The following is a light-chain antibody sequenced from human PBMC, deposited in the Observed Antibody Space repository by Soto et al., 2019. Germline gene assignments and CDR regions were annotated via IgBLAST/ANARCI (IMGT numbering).Light chain of an antibody. V-gene: IGKV1-27*01. CDR1: QGISNY. CDR2: AAS. Sequence: DIQMTQSPSSLSASVGDRVTITCRASQGISNYLAWDQQKPGKVPKLLIYAASTLRSGVPSRFSGSGSGTDFTLTISSLQPEDVATYYCQKYNSAPPLTFGGGTKVEIK. J-gene: IGKJ4*01. CDR3: QKYNSAPPLT.